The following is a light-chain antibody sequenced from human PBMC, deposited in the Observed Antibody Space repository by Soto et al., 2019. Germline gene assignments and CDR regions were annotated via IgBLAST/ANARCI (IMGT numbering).Light chain of an antibody. V-gene: IGKV3-20*01. CDR2: GAS. J-gene: IGKJ2*01. Sequence: IVLTQSPGTLSLSPGEGATLSCRASQSVSNNYLGWYQQKPGQAPRFLIYGASNRATGIPDMFSGSGSGTDCTLTITRLEPEDFTMFYCHQYDSSPYTFGQGTKLEIK. CDR1: QSVSNNY. CDR3: HQYDSSPYT.